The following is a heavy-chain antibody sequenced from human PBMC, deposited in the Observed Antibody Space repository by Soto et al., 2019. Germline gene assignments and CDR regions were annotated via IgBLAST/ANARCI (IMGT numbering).Heavy chain of an antibody. CDR1: GGSFSGYY. CDR2: INHSGST. Sequence: QVQLQQWGAGLLKPSETLSLTCAVYGGSFSGYYWSWIRQPPGKGLEWIGEINHSGSTNYNPSLKSRVTISVDTSKNQFSLKLSSVTAADTAVYYCARGPPTHYADYWGQGTLVTVSS. V-gene: IGHV4-34*01. CDR3: ARGPPTHYADY. J-gene: IGHJ4*02. D-gene: IGHD2-15*01.